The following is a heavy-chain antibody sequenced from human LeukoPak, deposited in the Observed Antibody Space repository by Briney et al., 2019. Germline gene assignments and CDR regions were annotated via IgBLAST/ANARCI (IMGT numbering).Heavy chain of an antibody. J-gene: IGHJ6*02. V-gene: IGHV3-7*01. Sequence: GGSLRLSCAASGFTFSSYWMSCVRQAPGKGLEGVANIKKDGSEKYYVDSVKGRLTNSRDNAKNSLYLQMNSLRAEDTAVYYWAGDRILRFLEWEAGMDVWGQGTTVTVSS. CDR3: AGDRILRFLEWEAGMDV. D-gene: IGHD3-3*01. CDR1: GFTFSSYW. CDR2: IKKDGSEK.